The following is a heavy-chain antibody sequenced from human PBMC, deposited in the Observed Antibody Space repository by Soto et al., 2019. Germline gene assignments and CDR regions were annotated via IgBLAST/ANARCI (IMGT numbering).Heavy chain of an antibody. J-gene: IGHJ6*02. V-gene: IGHV1-58*01. CDR1: GFTFTSSS. CDR3: AAAATPPYYYYYGMDV. CDR2: IVVGSGNT. Sequence: SVNVSCKSSGFTFTSSSVQWVRQARGQRLEWIGWIVVGSGNTNYAQKFQERVTITRDMSTSTAYMELSSLRSEDTAVYYCAAAATPPYYYYYGMDVWGQGTTVTVSS. D-gene: IGHD2-15*01.